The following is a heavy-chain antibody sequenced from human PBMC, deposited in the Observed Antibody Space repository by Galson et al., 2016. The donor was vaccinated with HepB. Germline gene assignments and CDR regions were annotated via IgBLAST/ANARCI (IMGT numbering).Heavy chain of an antibody. Sequence: SETLSLTCAVYGGSFSGSYWTWIRQPPGKGLEWIGEINQNGTTNYTSSLKSRVTISLDTHRNEFSLKLRSVTAADTAVYYCARDVLGEDGYTRGLLDWGQGTLVIVSS. D-gene: IGHD5-24*01. CDR3: ARDVLGEDGYTRGLLD. J-gene: IGHJ4*02. V-gene: IGHV4-34*01. CDR2: INQNGTT. CDR1: GGSFSGSY.